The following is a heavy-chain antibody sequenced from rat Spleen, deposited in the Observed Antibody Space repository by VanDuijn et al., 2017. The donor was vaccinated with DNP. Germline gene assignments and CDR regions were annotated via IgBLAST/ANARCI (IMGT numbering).Heavy chain of an antibody. J-gene: IGHJ4*01. CDR2: ISCGGST. V-gene: IGHV2S12*01. CDR3: TRDGYLRAMDA. CDR1: GFPLTSYG. Sequence: QVQLKESGPGLVQPSQTLSLTCTVSGFPLTSYGVSWVRQPPGKGLEWIAAISCGGSTYYNSALKSRLSISRDTSKSQVFLKMNSLQTEDTAIYFCTRDGYLRAMDAWGQGTSVTVSS. D-gene: IGHD2-1*01.